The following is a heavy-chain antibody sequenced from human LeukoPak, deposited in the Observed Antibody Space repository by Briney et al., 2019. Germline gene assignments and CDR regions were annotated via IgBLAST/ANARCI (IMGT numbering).Heavy chain of an antibody. CDR3: ARDWGAMVTVFDY. CDR1: GGSISSYY. CDR2: IYYSGST. V-gene: IGHV4-59*01. Sequence: SETLSLTCTVSGGSISSYYWGWLRQPPGKGLEWIGYIYYSGSTNYNPSLKSRVTISVDTSKNQSSLKLSSVTAADTAVYYCARDWGAMVTVFDYWGQGTLVTVSS. J-gene: IGHJ4*02. D-gene: IGHD5-18*01.